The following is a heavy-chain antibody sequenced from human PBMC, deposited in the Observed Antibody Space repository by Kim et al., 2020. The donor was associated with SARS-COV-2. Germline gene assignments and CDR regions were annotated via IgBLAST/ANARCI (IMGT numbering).Heavy chain of an antibody. J-gene: IGHJ5*02. CDR1: GFTFSSYS. V-gene: IGHV3-48*02. Sequence: GGSLRLSCAASGFTFSSYSMNWVRQAPGKWLEWVSYISSSSSTIYYADSVKGRFTISRANAKNSLYLQINSLRDEDTAVYYCARDSAPYSSGWYNWFDPWGQGNLVTVSS. CDR2: ISSSSSTI. CDR3: ARDSAPYSSGWYNWFDP. D-gene: IGHD6-19*01.